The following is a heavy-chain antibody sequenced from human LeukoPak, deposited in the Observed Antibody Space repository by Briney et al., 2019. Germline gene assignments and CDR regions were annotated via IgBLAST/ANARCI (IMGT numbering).Heavy chain of an antibody. CDR1: GFTFSSYA. Sequence: GGSLRLSCAASGFTFSSYAMSWVRQAPGKGLEWVSAISGSGGSTYYADSVKGRFTISRDNSKNTLYLQMNSLRAEDTAVYYCAKATYYDFWSGYYYYYGMDVWGQGTTVTVSS. V-gene: IGHV3-23*01. CDR2: ISGSGGST. D-gene: IGHD3-3*01. CDR3: AKATYYDFWSGYYYYYGMDV. J-gene: IGHJ6*02.